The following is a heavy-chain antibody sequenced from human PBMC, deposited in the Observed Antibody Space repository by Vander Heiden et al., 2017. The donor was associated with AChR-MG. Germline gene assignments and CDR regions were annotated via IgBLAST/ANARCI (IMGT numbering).Heavy chain of an antibody. V-gene: IGHV3-7*01. CDR1: GFTFSSHG. Sequence: EVQLVESGGGLVQPGGSLRLSCAASGFTFSSHGMSWVRQAPGKGLEWVANIKQGGSEKYYVDSVKGRFTISRDNAKNSLYLQMNSLRAEDTAVYYCARASRKLRFLEWDYYFDYWGQGTLVTVSS. CDR3: ARASRKLRFLEWDYYFDY. D-gene: IGHD3-3*01. J-gene: IGHJ4*02. CDR2: IKQGGSEK.